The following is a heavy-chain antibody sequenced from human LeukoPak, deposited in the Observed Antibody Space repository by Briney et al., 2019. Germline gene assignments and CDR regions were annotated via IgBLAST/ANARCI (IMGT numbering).Heavy chain of an antibody. CDR2: INSDESRT. V-gene: IGHV3-74*01. Sequence: GGSLRLSCAASGFTFSSYWMHWVRQAPGEGLVWVSRINSDESRTHYADSVKGRFTISRDNARNTLHLQMNSLRAEDTAVYYCATGVTAAGNGRGLDYWGQGTLVTVYS. CDR1: GFTFSSYW. CDR3: ATGVTAAGNGRGLDY. D-gene: IGHD6-13*01. J-gene: IGHJ4*02.